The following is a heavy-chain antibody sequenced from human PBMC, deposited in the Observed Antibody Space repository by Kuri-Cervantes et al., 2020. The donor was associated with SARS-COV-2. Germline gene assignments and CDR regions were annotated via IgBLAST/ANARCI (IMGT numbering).Heavy chain of an antibody. D-gene: IGHD3-3*01. CDR1: GYIFTNYW. V-gene: IGHV5-51*01. Sequence: GESLKISCKASGYIFTNYWIGWVRQMPGKGLEWMGIIYPVDSDTRDSPSFQGQVTISADKSISTSYLQWSSLKASDTAMYYCARHVGTIFGVVTGPDAFDIWGQGTMVTVSS. J-gene: IGHJ3*02. CDR3: ARHVGTIFGVVTGPDAFDI. CDR2: IYPVDSDT.